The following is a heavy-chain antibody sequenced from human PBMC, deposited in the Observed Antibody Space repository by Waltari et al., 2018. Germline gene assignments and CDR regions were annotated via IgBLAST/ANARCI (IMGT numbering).Heavy chain of an antibody. J-gene: IGHJ3*02. Sequence: EVQLVESGGGLVQTGGSLRLSCAASGFTFSSYWMQWVRQAPGKGLVWVSRINREVSSTSYADSMKGRFTISRDNAKNTRYLQMNSLRAEDTAVYYCAREGPQPRGVGAFDIWGQGTMVTVSS. CDR2: INREVSST. D-gene: IGHD2-2*01. CDR1: GFTFSSYW. V-gene: IGHV3-74*01. CDR3: AREGPQPRGVGAFDI.